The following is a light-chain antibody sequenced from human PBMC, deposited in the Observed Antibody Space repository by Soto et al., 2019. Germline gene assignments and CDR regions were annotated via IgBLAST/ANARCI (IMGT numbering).Light chain of an antibody. V-gene: IGLV2-8*01. CDR2: DVS. CDR1: SSDVGGYNF. Sequence: QSALTQPPSASGSPGQSVTVSCTGTSSDVGGYNFVSWYQQHPGKAPKLMIYDVSKRPSSVPDRFSGSKSGNTASLTVSGLQAEDEADYYCSSYAGSNNYVFGSGTKVTVL. J-gene: IGLJ1*01. CDR3: SSYAGSNNYV.